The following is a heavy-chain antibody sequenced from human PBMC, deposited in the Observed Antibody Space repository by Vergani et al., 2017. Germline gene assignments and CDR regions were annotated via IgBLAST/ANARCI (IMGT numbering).Heavy chain of an antibody. V-gene: IGHV4-30-4*01. D-gene: IGHD3-22*01. CDR3: ARVRRDDSSGYYYYYGMDV. CDR2: IYYSGST. CDR1: GGSISSGDYY. Sequence: QVQLQESGPGLVKPSQTLSLTCTVSGGSISSGDYYWSWIRQPPGKGLAWIGYIYYSGSTYYNPSLKSRVTISVDTSKNQFSLKLSAVTAADTAVYYCARVRRDDSSGYYYYYGMDVWGQGTTVTVSS. J-gene: IGHJ6*02.